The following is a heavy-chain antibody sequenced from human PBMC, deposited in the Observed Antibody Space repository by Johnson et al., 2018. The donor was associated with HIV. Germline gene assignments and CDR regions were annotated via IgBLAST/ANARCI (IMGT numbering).Heavy chain of an antibody. V-gene: IGHV3-20*04. Sequence: EVQLVESGGGVVQPGGSLRLSCAASGFTFDYYGVSWVRQAPGKGLEWVSGINWNGDSTDYADSVKGRFTISRDNARNSLYLQMNSLRVEDTAVYYCVRDVGPLDIWGQGTMVTVSS. J-gene: IGHJ3*02. CDR3: VRDVGPLDI. CDR2: INWNGDST. CDR1: GFTFDYYG.